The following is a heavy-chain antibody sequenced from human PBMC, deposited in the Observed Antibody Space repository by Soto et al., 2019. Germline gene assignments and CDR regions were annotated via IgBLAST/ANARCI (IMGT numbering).Heavy chain of an antibody. Sequence: EVQLLESGGGLVQPGGSLRLSCAASGFTFSNYALSWVRQAPGKGLEWVSASSGSGGSTYYADSVKGRFTISRDNSKNTLSLQMNSLRAEDTAVDYCAQGGYDSKHYFGMDVCGQGTTVTVAS. CDR3: AQGGYDSKHYFGMDV. V-gene: IGHV3-23*01. J-gene: IGHJ6*02. CDR2: SSGSGGST. D-gene: IGHD3-22*01. CDR1: GFTFSNYA.